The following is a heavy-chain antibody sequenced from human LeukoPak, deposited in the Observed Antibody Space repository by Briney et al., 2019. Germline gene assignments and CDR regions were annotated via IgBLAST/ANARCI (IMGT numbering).Heavy chain of an antibody. V-gene: IGHV3-7*01. D-gene: IGHD3-16*01. Sequence: GKGLEWVANIKQDGSEKYYVDSVKGRFTISRDNAKNSLYLQMNSLRAEDTAVYYCADAWGVWGKGTTVTVSS. J-gene: IGHJ6*04. CDR3: ADAWGV. CDR2: IKQDGSEK.